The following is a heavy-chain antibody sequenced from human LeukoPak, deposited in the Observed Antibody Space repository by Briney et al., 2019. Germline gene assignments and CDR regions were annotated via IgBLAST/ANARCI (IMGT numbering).Heavy chain of an antibody. V-gene: IGHV1-69*04. J-gene: IGHJ5*02. Sequence: SVKVSCKASGGTFSSYTISWVRQAPGQGLEWMERIIPILGIANYAQKFQGRVTITADKSTSTAYMELSSLRSEDTAVYYCARESRLTGAMNWFDPWGQGTLVTVAS. CDR1: GGTFSSYT. D-gene: IGHD3-16*01. CDR3: ARESRLTGAMNWFDP. CDR2: IIPILGIA.